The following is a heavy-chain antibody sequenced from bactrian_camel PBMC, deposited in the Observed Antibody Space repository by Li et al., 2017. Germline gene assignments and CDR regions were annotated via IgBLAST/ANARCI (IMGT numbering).Heavy chain of an antibody. CDR2: LDSDGSI. CDR1: GDIDNRYC. CDR3: GVDPCNWGLDTRSADYGK. Sequence: QVQLVESGGGSVQAGGSLKLSCIVSGDIDNRYCVGWFRQAPGKEREGVAFLDSDGSIDYADSVKGRFTVTKDNAKNILYLQMNSLKPEDTAMYYCGVDPCNWGLDTRSADYGKWGQGTQVTVS. J-gene: IGHJ6*01. V-gene: IGHV3S53*01. D-gene: IGHD5*01.